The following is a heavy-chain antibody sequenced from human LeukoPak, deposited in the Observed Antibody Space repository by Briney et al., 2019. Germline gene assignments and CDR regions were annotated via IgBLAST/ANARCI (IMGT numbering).Heavy chain of an antibody. D-gene: IGHD4-17*01. CDR2: IYTSGST. V-gene: IGHV4-61*02. J-gene: IGHJ2*01. Sequence: SQTLSLTCTVSGGSISSGSYYWSWIRQPAGKGLEWIGRIYTSGSTNYNPSLKSRVTISVDTSKNQFSLKLSSVTAADTAVYYCARGEDDYDDYYKVPHFDLWGRGTLVTVSS. CDR1: GGSISSGSYY. CDR3: ARGEDDYDDYYKVPHFDL.